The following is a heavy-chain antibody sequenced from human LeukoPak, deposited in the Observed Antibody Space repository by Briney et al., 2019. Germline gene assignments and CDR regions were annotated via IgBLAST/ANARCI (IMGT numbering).Heavy chain of an antibody. Sequence: GGSLRLSCAASGLNVSNNYMSWVRQAPGKGLEWVSVIYSGGSAYHADSVRGRFTISRDNSDNTLYLQMNSLRVEDTAVYFYARGHLVRGINDAFDIWGQGTMVTVSS. CDR3: ARGHLVRGINDAFDI. CDR2: IYSGGSA. D-gene: IGHD3-10*01. CDR1: GLNVSNNY. V-gene: IGHV3-66*01. J-gene: IGHJ3*02.